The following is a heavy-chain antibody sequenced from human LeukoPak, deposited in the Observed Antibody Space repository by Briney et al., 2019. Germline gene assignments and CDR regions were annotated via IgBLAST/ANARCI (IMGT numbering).Heavy chain of an antibody. D-gene: IGHD3-22*01. CDR1: GFTFSSYW. CDR2: IKQDGSEK. CDR3: ARDPHYYDSSGPT. Sequence: TGGSLRLSCAASGFTFSSYWMSWVRQAPGKGLEWVANIKQDGSEKYYVDSVKGRFTISRDNAKNSLYLQMNSLRAEDTAVYYCARDPHYYDSSGPTWGQGTLVTVSS. V-gene: IGHV3-7*01. J-gene: IGHJ4*02.